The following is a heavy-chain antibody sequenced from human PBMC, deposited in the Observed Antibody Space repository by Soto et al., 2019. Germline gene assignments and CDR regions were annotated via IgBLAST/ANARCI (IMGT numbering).Heavy chain of an antibody. J-gene: IGHJ3*02. CDR2: ISSSGSTI. CDR3: ARVRVRTFFDI. Sequence: GGSLRLSCAASGFTFSSYGMNWVRQAPGKGLEWVSYISSSGSTIYYADSVKGRFTISRDNAKNSLYLQMNSLRAEDTAVYYCARVRVRTFFDIWGQGTMVTVSS. CDR1: GFTFSSYG. V-gene: IGHV3-48*03.